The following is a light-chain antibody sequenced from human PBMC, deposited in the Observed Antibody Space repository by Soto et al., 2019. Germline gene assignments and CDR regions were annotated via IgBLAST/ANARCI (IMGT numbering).Light chain of an antibody. CDR3: IAYTNTGARV. J-gene: IGLJ1*01. CDR1: SSDIGDNKF. CDR2: EVS. Sequence: QSVLTQPASVSGCPGQSITISCTGTSSDIGDNKFVSWYQQYPGRAPKVIIYEVSNRPSEVSVRFSGSKSGNTASLTVSGLRAEDEADYYCIAYTNTGARVFGTGTKVTVL. V-gene: IGLV2-14*01.